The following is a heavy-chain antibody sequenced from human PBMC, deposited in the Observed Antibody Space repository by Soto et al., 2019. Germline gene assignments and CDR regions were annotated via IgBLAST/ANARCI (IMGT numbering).Heavy chain of an antibody. J-gene: IGHJ4*02. CDR2: IYYSGST. Sequence: PSETLSLTCTVSGGSISSYYWSWIRQPPGKGLEWIGYIYYSGSTNYNPSLESRVTISVDTSKNQFSLKLSSVTAADTAVYFCARSSIRDYYFDYWGQGTLVTVSS. D-gene: IGHD6-6*01. CDR3: ARSSIRDYYFDY. CDR1: GGSISSYY. V-gene: IGHV4-59*08.